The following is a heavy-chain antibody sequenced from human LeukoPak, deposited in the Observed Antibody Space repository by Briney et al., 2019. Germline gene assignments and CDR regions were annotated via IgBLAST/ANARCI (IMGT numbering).Heavy chain of an antibody. V-gene: IGHV3-48*01. D-gene: IGHD3-9*01. J-gene: IGHJ4*02. CDR2: ISPRSDVV. CDR1: GFTFNSYS. Sequence: GGSLRLSCTASGFTFNSYSMNWVRQAPGKGLEWFSHISPRSDVVSYTDSVKGRFTISRDNAKNSLYLHMSNLRAEDMAVYYCVRDNDWAFDYWGQGTLVPVSS. CDR3: VRDNDWAFDY.